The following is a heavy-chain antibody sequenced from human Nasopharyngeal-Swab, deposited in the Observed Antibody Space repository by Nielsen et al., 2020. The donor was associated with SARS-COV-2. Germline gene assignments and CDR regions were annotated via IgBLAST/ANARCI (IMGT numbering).Heavy chain of an antibody. CDR3: ARGRTWFAP. CDR2: IKEDGSET. D-gene: IGHD1-1*01. CDR1: GFTFTNFW. V-gene: IGHV3-7*03. Sequence: GEPLKISCSASGFTFTNFWMTWVRQAPGKGLEWVASIKEDGSETYYVDSVKGRFTISRDNANNSLYLQMNSLSVDDTAVYYCARGRTWFAPWGQGTLVTVSS. J-gene: IGHJ5*02.